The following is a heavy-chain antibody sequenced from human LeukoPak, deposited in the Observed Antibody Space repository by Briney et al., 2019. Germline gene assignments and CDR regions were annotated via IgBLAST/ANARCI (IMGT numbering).Heavy chain of an antibody. D-gene: IGHD3-3*01. Sequence: ASVKVSCKASGGTFSSYAISWVRQAPGQGLEWLGWISGYNGNTNYAQKFQGRVTMTTDTPTGTAYMDLRSLKSDDTAVYYCAVHDFYSGGYHFDYWGQETLVTVSS. CDR1: GGTFSSYA. V-gene: IGHV1-18*01. CDR2: ISGYNGNT. CDR3: AVHDFYSGGYHFDY. J-gene: IGHJ4*02.